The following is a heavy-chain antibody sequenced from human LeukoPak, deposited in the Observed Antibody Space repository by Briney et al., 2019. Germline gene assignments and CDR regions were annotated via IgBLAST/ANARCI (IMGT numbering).Heavy chain of an antibody. CDR3: ARQIGVSIDY. CDR1: RFTFGSFD. V-gene: IGHV3-30*02. D-gene: IGHD5/OR15-5a*01. J-gene: IGHJ4*02. Sequence: PGGSLRLSCAASRFTFGSFDMHWVRQAPGKGLEWVTFIRFDGSNKYYADSVKGRFTISRDNPKNTLYLQMSSLRPEDTAVYYCARQIGVSIDYWGQGTLVTVSS. CDR2: IRFDGSNK.